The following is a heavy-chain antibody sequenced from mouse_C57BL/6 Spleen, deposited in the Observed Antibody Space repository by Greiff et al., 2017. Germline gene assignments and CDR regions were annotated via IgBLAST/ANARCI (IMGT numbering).Heavy chain of an antibody. CDR3: ARRGDGSSYGNAMDY. CDR2: IDPSDSYT. Sequence: QVQLQQPGAELVMPGASVKLSCKASGYTFTSYWMHWVKQRPGQGLEWIGEIDPSDSYTNYNQKFKGKSTLTVDKSSSTAYMQLSSLTSEDSAVYYCARRGDGSSYGNAMDYWGQGTSVTVSS. J-gene: IGHJ4*01. V-gene: IGHV1-69*01. CDR1: GYTFTSYW. D-gene: IGHD1-1*01.